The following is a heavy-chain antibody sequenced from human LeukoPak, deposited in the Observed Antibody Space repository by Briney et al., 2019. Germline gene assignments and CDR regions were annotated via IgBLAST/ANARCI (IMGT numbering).Heavy chain of an antibody. CDR1: GFTFSSYV. D-gene: IGHD6-19*01. CDR3: ANSSSGWYYFDY. V-gene: IGHV3-23*01. Sequence: GGSLRLSCAASGFTFSSYVMSWVRQAPGKGLEWVSAISGSGGSTYYADSVKGRFTISRDNSKNTLYLQMNSLRAEDTAVYYCANSSSGWYYFDYWGQGTLVTVSS. J-gene: IGHJ4*02. CDR2: ISGSGGST.